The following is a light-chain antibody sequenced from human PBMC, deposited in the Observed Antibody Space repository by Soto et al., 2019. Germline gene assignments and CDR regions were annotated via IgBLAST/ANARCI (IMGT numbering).Light chain of an antibody. CDR2: GAS. Sequence: EIVMTQSPATLSVSPGERATLSCRASQNVNSNLAWYQQKPGQAPRLLIYGASTRATGIPARFSGSGSGTEFTLTISSLQSEDFAVYYCQQYNNWPCTFGGGTKVEIK. CDR1: QNVNSN. V-gene: IGKV3-15*01. J-gene: IGKJ4*01. CDR3: QQYNNWPCT.